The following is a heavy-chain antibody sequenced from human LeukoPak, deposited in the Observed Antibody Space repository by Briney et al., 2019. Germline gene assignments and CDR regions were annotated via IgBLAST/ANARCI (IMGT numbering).Heavy chain of an antibody. D-gene: IGHD3-3*02. V-gene: IGHV3-7*01. CDR3: ARVQAAVLGVFDYFDY. CDR1: GFSFSDYW. CDR2: ISPDGSDK. Sequence: PGGSLRLSCAASGFSFSDYWMRWVRQAPGKGLEWVANISPDGSDKYYVDSVKGRFSVSRDNAKKSLYLQMNSLRAEDTAVYFCARVQAAVLGVFDYFDYWGQGTLVTVSS. J-gene: IGHJ4*02.